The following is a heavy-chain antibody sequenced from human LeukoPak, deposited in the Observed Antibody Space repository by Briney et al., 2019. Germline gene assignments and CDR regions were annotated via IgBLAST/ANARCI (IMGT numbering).Heavy chain of an antibody. CDR2: ISSNGGST. CDR3: ARDQEYYDFWSGYPSPLDY. CDR1: GFTFSSYA. J-gene: IGHJ4*02. V-gene: IGHV3-64*01. Sequence: GGSLRLSCAASGFTFSSYAMHWVRQAPGKGLEYVSAISSNGGSTYYANSVRGRFTISRDNSKNTLYLQMGSLRAEDMAVYYCARDQEYYDFWSGYPSPLDYWGQGTLVTVSS. D-gene: IGHD3-3*01.